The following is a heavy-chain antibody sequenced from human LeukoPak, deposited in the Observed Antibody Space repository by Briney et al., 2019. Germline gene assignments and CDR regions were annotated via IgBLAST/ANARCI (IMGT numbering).Heavy chain of an antibody. CDR1: GFIFSRYA. CDR3: ARDGLGSGSSWMTTNDY. J-gene: IGHJ4*02. D-gene: IGHD3-10*01. CDR2: ICGSGDTT. V-gene: IGHV3-23*01. Sequence: GRSLRLSCAASGFIFSRYAMIWVPQAPGKGLEWVSGICGSGDTTYYTKSVEGRFTVTRDNSNNWLFLQMHSLRAEDTALYYCARDGLGSGSSWMTTNDYWGQGTLVTVSS.